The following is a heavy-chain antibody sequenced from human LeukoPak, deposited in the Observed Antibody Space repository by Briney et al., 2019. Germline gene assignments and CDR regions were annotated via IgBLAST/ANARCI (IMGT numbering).Heavy chain of an antibody. CDR3: ARSFLAPYYYYYMDV. V-gene: IGHV1-18*01. J-gene: IGHJ6*03. CDR1: GYIFTSYG. CDR2: ISAYNSNT. Sequence: APVKPSCKAAGYIFTSYGVSWVRQAPRQRLEWMGWISAYNSNTNYAQKLQGRVTMTTDTSTSTAYMELRSLRSDDTAVYYCARSFLAPYYYYYMDVWGKGTTVTVSS. D-gene: IGHD3-3*02.